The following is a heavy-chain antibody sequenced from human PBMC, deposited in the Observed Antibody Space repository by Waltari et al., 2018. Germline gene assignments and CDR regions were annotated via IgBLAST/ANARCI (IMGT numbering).Heavy chain of an antibody. CDR2: IRNSGGNT. V-gene: IGHV3-23*01. Sequence: EVQLLESGGGLVQPGGSLRLSCAASGFSFSNYDRAWFRQAPGKGLEWVSGIRNSGGNTYYGDSVKGRFAISRDNSRNTLHLQMNGLRAEDTAIYYCTSWRVVAGTGWFDSWGQGTLVTVSS. D-gene: IGHD2-15*01. J-gene: IGHJ5*01. CDR3: TSWRVVAGTGWFDS. CDR1: GFSFSNYD.